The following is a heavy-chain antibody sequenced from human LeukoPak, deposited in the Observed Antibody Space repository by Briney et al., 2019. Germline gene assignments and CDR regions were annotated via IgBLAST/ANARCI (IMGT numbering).Heavy chain of an antibody. CDR3: ARRGASSSEEY. CDR2: IYYSGST. CDR1: GGSISSSSHY. J-gene: IGHJ4*02. D-gene: IGHD6-6*01. Sequence: PSETLSLTCTVSGGSISSSSHYWGWIRQPPGKRLEWIGSIYYSGSTYYNPSLESRVTISVDTSKNQFSLKVSSVTAADTAVYYCARRGASSSEEYWGQGTLVIVSS. V-gene: IGHV4-39*01.